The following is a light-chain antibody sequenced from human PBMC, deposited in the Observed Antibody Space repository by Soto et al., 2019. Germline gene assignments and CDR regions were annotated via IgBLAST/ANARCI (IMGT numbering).Light chain of an antibody. CDR1: QDIRNV. Sequence: EIQMTQSPSSLSASVGERVTVTCRASQDIRNVLGWYQQKPGKAPKRLIYAASSLRGGVPSRFSGSGSGTEFTLTISLLHPDYVATYCCVQHHSFPITFGGGTKVEIK. CDR2: AAS. V-gene: IGKV1-17*01. CDR3: VQHHSFPIT. J-gene: IGKJ4*01.